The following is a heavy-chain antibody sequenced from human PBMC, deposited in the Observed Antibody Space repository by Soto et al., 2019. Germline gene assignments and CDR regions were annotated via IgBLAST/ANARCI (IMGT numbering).Heavy chain of an antibody. V-gene: IGHV1-69*13. CDR1: GGTFSSYA. CDR2: IIPIFGTA. D-gene: IGHD6-13*01. Sequence: SVKVSCKASGGTFSSYAISWLRQSPGQGLEWMGGIIPIFGTANYAQKFQGRVTITADESTSTAYMELSSLRSEDTAVYYCASHEYSSSWYGVYYYGMDVWGQGTTVTVSS. J-gene: IGHJ6*02. CDR3: ASHEYSSSWYGVYYYGMDV.